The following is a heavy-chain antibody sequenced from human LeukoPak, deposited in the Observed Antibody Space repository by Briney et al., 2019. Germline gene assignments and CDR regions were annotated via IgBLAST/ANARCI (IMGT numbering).Heavy chain of an antibody. Sequence: SQTLSLTCTVSGGSISSGGYYWSWIRQHPGKGLEWIGYIYYSGSTYYNPSLKSRVTISADTSKNQFSLKLSSVTAADTAVYYCARVACSSTSCWYYYYYYMDVWGKGTTVTVSS. CDR2: IYYSGST. CDR3: ARVACSSTSCWYYYYYYMDV. CDR1: GGSISSGGYY. D-gene: IGHD2-2*01. J-gene: IGHJ6*03. V-gene: IGHV4-31*03.